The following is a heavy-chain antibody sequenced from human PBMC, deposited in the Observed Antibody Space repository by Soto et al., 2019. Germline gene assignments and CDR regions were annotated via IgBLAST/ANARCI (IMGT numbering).Heavy chain of an antibody. CDR2: IKYSGHT. V-gene: IGHV4-39*01. J-gene: IGHJ4*02. Sequence: QLQLQESCPGLVKPSETLALTCTVSGGSISSISYYWGWIRQPPGKGLEWIGSIKYSGHTFYNPSLKSRVTMSVDTSKNQFSLRLSSVTAAETAVYYCARVDIAVVPSTTFDYWGQGTLVTVSS. CDR3: ARVDIAVVPSTTFDY. CDR1: GGSISSISYY. D-gene: IGHD2-2*01.